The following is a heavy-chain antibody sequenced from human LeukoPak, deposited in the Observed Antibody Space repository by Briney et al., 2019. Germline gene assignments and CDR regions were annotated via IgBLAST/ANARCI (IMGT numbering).Heavy chain of an antibody. D-gene: IGHD3-22*01. Sequence: GGSLRLSCAASGFTFSTYWMSWVRQAPGKGLEWVANIKKDGSEKYYVDSVKGRFTISRDNAKNSLNLQMNSLRAEDTAVYYCARDFPYYYDISGYYQDYWGQGTLVTVSS. J-gene: IGHJ4*02. CDR2: IKKDGSEK. CDR3: ARDFPYYYDISGYYQDY. V-gene: IGHV3-7*01. CDR1: GFTFSTYW.